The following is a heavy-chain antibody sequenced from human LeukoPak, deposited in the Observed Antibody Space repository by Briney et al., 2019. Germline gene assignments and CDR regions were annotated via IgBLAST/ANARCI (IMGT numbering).Heavy chain of an antibody. V-gene: IGHV4-59*08. CDR2: IYYSGST. Sequence: PSETLSLTCTVSGGSISRYYWSWIRQPPGKGLEWIGYIYYSGSTNYNPSLKSRVTISVDTSKNQFSLKLSSVTAADTAVYYCARHTAAAGTFLFDYWGQGTLVTVSS. CDR1: GGSISRYY. CDR3: ARHTAAAGTFLFDY. D-gene: IGHD6-13*01. J-gene: IGHJ4*02.